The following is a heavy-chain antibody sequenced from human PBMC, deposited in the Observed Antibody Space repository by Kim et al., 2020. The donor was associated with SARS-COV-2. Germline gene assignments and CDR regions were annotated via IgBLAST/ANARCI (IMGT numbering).Heavy chain of an antibody. Sequence: DSDTQYSPSFQGQVTISADKSINPAYLQWSSLKASDTAMYYCARAHDFDYWGQGTLVTVSS. CDR2: DSDT. J-gene: IGHJ4*02. CDR3: ARAHDFDY. V-gene: IGHV5-51*01.